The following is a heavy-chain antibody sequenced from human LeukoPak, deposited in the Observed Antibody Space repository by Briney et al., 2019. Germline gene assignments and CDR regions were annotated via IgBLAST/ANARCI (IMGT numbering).Heavy chain of an antibody. D-gene: IGHD1-26*01. Sequence: PGGSLRLSCAASGFTFSSYAMSWVRQAPGKGLEWVSGISDSGGRTYYADSVKGRFTISRDNSKKTLYLQMNSMRAEDTAVYYCAKAGGDQRDFFDYWGQGTLVTVSS. CDR3: AKAGGDQRDFFDY. J-gene: IGHJ4*02. CDR2: ISDSGGRT. V-gene: IGHV3-23*01. CDR1: GFTFSSYA.